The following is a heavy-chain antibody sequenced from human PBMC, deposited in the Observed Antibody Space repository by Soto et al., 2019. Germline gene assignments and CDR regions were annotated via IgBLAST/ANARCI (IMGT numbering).Heavy chain of an antibody. CDR1: GFTFSSYA. CDR2: ISGSGGST. J-gene: IGHJ4*02. CDR3: AKPREVYYGSGSPTPFDY. D-gene: IGHD3-10*01. Sequence: GGSLRLSCAASGFTFSSYAMSWVRQAPGKGLEWVSAISGSGGSTYYADSVKGRFTISRDNSKNTLYLQMNSLRAEDTAVYYCAKPREVYYGSGSPTPFDYWGQGTLVTVSS. V-gene: IGHV3-23*01.